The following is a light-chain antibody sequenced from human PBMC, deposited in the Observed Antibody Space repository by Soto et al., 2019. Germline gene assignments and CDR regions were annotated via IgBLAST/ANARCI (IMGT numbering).Light chain of an antibody. J-gene: IGKJ3*01. Sequence: EVGMAQSPATLSVSTGERATLSCRASQSVSSSYLAWYQQKPGQAPRLLIYDASNRATGIPARFSGSGSGTDFTLTISSLEPEDFAVYYCQQRSNWPLTFGPGTKVDI. CDR3: QQRSNWPLT. V-gene: IGKV3D-20*02. CDR1: QSVSSSY. CDR2: DAS.